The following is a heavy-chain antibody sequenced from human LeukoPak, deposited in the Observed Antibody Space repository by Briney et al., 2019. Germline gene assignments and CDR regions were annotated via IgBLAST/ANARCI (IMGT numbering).Heavy chain of an antibody. Sequence: SETLSLTCTVSGGSISSYYWSWIRQPPGKGLEWIGYIYYSGSTNYNPYLKSRVTISVDTSKNQFSLKLSPVTAADTAVYYCARASSSPYYYYMDVWGKGTTVTVSS. D-gene: IGHD6-13*01. J-gene: IGHJ6*03. CDR3: ARASSSPYYYYMDV. V-gene: IGHV4-59*01. CDR2: IYYSGST. CDR1: GGSISSYY.